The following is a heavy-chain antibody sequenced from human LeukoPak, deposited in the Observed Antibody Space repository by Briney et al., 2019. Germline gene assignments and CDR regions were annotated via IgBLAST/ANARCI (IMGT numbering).Heavy chain of an antibody. J-gene: IGHJ4*02. V-gene: IGHV1-69*04. Sequence: SGKVPCKAFGGTFNNYAITWFRQAPGQGLEWMGRIIPILGMTNYAQKFQGRVTITADKSTSTAYMELSSLRSEDTAVYYCARGGDPDVGGIATADYWGQGTLVTVSS. D-gene: IGHD3-16*01. CDR3: ARGGDPDVGGIATADY. CDR2: IIPILGMT. CDR1: GGTFNNYA.